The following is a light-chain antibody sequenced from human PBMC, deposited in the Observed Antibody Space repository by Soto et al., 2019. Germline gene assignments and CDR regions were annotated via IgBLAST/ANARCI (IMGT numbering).Light chain of an antibody. V-gene: IGKV3-11*01. CDR1: QGVRND. J-gene: IGKJ4*01. CDR2: SAS. CDR3: QQRTNWPPT. Sequence: EIVLTQSPATLSLSPGERATLSCRASQGVRNDLAWYHQKPGQAPRVLIYSASNMATGTPARFSGSGSGTDFNLTISSLEPEYFAVYYCQQRTNWPPTFGGGTKVEMK.